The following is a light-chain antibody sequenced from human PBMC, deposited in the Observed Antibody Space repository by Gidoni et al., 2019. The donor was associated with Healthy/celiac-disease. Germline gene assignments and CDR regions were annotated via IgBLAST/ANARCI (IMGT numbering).Light chain of an antibody. CDR1: KLGDKY. CDR3: QAWDSSTGGV. V-gene: IGLV3-1*01. J-gene: IGLJ1*01. CDR2: QDS. Sequence: SGDKLGDKYACWYQQKPGQSPVLVIYQDSKRPSGIPERFSGSNSGNTATLTISGTQAMDEADYYCQAWDSSTGGVFGTRTKVTVL.